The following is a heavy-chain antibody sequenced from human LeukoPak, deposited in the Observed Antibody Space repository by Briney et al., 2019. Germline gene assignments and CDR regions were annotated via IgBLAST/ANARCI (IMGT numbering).Heavy chain of an antibody. CDR2: IKSKTDGGTT. CDR3: TTGFGSGYYNPYYYYGMDV. J-gene: IGHJ6*02. V-gene: IGHV3-15*07. Sequence: GGSLRLSCAASGFTFSNAWMNLVRQAPGKGLEWVGRIKSKTDGGTTDYAAPVKGRFTISRDDSKNTLYLQMNSLKTEDTAVYYCTTGFGSGYYNPYYYYGMDVWGQGTTVTVSS. D-gene: IGHD3-3*01. CDR1: GFTFSNAW.